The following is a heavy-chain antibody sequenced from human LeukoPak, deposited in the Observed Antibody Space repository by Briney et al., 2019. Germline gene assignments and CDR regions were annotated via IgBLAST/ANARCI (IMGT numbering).Heavy chain of an antibody. CDR2: FDPEDGET. Sequence: ASVKVSCKVSGYTLTELSMHWVGQAPGKGLEWMGGFDPEDGETIYAQKFQGRVTMTEDTSTDTAYMELSSLRSEDTAVYYCATGGGYGDYAPKYFQHWGQGTLVTVSS. CDR1: GYTLTELS. J-gene: IGHJ1*01. D-gene: IGHD4-17*01. V-gene: IGHV1-24*01. CDR3: ATGGGYGDYAPKYFQH.